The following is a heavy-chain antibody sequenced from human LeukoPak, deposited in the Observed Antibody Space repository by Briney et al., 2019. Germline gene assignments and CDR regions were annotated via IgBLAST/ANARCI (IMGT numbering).Heavy chain of an antibody. V-gene: IGHV4-39*07. J-gene: IGHJ3*02. CDR3: AREDNWNYAAFDI. Sequence: SETLSLTCTVSGGSISSNNYNWGWIRQPPGKGLEWIGNIYYSGSTYYNPSLKSRVTISVDTSKNQFSLKLSSVTAADTAVYYCAREDNWNYAAFDIWGQGTMVTVSS. D-gene: IGHD1-7*01. CDR2: IYYSGST. CDR1: GGSISSNNYN.